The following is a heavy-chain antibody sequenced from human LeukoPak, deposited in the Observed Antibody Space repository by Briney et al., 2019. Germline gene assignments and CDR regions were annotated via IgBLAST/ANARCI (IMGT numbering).Heavy chain of an antibody. V-gene: IGHV3-23*01. J-gene: IGHJ3*02. D-gene: IGHD2-15*01. CDR1: GFTFSSYA. CDR2: ISGNGGRT. Sequence: QPGGSLRLSCAASGFTFSSYAMSWVRQAPGRGLEWVSSISGNGGRTDYSDSVTGRFTISRDNSKNTLYLQMNSLRADDTAVYYCAKWPRSVGYIVLEIWGQGTMVTVSS. CDR3: AKWPRSVGYIVLEI.